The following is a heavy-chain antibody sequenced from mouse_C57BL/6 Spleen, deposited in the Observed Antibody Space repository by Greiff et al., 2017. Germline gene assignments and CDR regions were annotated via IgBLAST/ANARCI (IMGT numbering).Heavy chain of an antibody. J-gene: IGHJ1*03. CDR1: GFTFSSYA. V-gene: IGHV5-4*01. Sequence: EVHLVESGGGLVKPGGSLKLSCAASGFTFSSYAMSWVRQTPEKRLEWVATISDGGSYTYYPDNVKGRFTISRDNAKNNLYLQMSHLKSEDTAMYYCARGEYGTDWYFDVWGTGTTVTVAS. CDR2: ISDGGSYT. D-gene: IGHD2-1*01. CDR3: ARGEYGTDWYFDV.